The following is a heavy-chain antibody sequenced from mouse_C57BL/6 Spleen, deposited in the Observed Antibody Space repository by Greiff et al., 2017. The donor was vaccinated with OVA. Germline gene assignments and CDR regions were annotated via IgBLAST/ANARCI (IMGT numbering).Heavy chain of an antibody. J-gene: IGHJ4*01. Sequence: VQLQQSGPELVKPGASVKLSCKASGYAFSSSWMNWVKQRPGQGLEWIGRIYPGGGGTKYNGKFKGKATLTADKSSSTAYMQLSSLTSEDSAVYFCAREGAGDAMDYWGQGTSVTVSS. V-gene: IGHV1-82*01. D-gene: IGHD3-3*01. CDR3: AREGAGDAMDY. CDR2: IYPGGGGT. CDR1: GYAFSSSW.